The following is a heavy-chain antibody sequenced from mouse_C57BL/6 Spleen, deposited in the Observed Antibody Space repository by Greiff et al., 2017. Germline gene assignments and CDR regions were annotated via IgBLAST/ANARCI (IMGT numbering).Heavy chain of an antibody. Sequence: VQLQQSGAELVRPGSSVKLSCKASGYTFTSYWMDWVKQRPGQGLEWIGNIYPSDSETHYNQKFKDKATLTVDKSSSTAYMQLSSLTSEDSAVYYCARGRLLYYFDYWGQGTTLTVSS. J-gene: IGHJ2*01. CDR1: GYTFTSYW. D-gene: IGHD1-1*01. CDR2: IYPSDSET. CDR3: ARGRLLYYFDY. V-gene: IGHV1-61*01.